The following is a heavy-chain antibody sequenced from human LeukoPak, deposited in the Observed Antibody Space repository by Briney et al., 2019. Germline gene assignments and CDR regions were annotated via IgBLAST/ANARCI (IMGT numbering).Heavy chain of an antibody. CDR3: ARGPDILTGYYYFDY. CDR2: MNPNSGNT. V-gene: IGHV1-8*03. D-gene: IGHD3-9*01. CDR1: GYTFTSYD. J-gene: IGHJ4*02. Sequence: ASVKVSCKASGYTFTSYDINWVRQATGQGPEWMGWMNPNSGNTGYAQKFQGRVTITRNTSISTAYMELSSLRSEDTAVYYCARGPDILTGYYYFDYWGQGTLVTVSS.